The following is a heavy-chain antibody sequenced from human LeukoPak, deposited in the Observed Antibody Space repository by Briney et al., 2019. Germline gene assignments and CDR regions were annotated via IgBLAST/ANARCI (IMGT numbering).Heavy chain of an antibody. D-gene: IGHD3-16*02. CDR1: GFTVSSNY. CDR2: IYSGGST. CDR3: ARGSSYPNVYFDY. J-gene: IGHJ4*02. Sequence: GGSLRLSCAASGFTVSSNYMSWVRKAPGKGLEWVSVIYSGGSTYYADSVKGRFTISRDKSKNTLYLQMNSLRAEDTAVYYCARGSSYPNVYFDYWGQGTLVTVSS. V-gene: IGHV3-53*05.